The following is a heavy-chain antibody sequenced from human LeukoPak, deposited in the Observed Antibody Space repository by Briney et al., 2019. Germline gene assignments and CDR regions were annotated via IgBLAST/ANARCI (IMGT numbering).Heavy chain of an antibody. D-gene: IGHD4-17*01. V-gene: IGHV3-43D*03. Sequence: GGSLRLSCAASGFTFDDYAMHWVRQAPGKGLEWVSFITWDGGSAYYADSVKGRFTISRDNSKNSLYLEMNSLRAEDTALYYCVKDFRRMTTVTSGAYFHYWGQGTLVTVSS. CDR1: GFTFDDYA. J-gene: IGHJ4*02. CDR2: ITWDGGSA. CDR3: VKDFRRMTTVTSGAYFHY.